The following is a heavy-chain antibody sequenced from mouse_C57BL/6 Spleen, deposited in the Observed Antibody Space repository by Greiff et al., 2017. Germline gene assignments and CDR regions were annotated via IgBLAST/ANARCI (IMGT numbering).Heavy chain of an antibody. CDR2: INPNNGGT. J-gene: IGHJ4*01. V-gene: IGHV1-18*01. CDR3: ARRGVDYAMDY. Sequence: VQLQQSGPELVKPGASVKIPCKASGYTFTDYNMDWVKQSHGKSLEWIGDINPNNGGTIYNQKFKGKATLTVDKSSSTAYMELLSLTSEDTAVYYCARRGVDYAMDYWGQGTSVTVSS. CDR1: GYTFTDYN.